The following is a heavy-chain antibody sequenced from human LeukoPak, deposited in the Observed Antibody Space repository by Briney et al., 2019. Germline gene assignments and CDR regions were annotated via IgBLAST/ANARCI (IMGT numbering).Heavy chain of an antibody. CDR1: GFTFSSYE. V-gene: IGHV3-48*03. CDR2: ISSSGSTI. CDR3: ATVAGYGENY. J-gene: IGHJ4*02. Sequence: LRLSCAASGFTFSSYEMNWVRQAPGKGLEWVSYISSSGSTIYYADSVKGRFTISRDNAENSLYLQMNRLRAEDTAVYYCATVAGYGENYWGQGTLVTVSS. D-gene: IGHD3-10*01.